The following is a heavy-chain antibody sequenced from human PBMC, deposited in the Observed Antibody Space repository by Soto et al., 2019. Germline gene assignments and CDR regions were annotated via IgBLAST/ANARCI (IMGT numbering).Heavy chain of an antibody. CDR1: GYTFTSYA. CDR2: INAGNANT. Sequence: ASVKVSCPASGYTFTSYAMHWVPQAPGQRLEWMGWINAGNANTKYSQKFQGRVTITRDTCASTAYMELRSLRSEDTAVYYCASDYVYGFDIWGQGTMVTVSS. J-gene: IGHJ3*02. CDR3: ASDYVYGFDI. D-gene: IGHD3-16*01. V-gene: IGHV1-3*01.